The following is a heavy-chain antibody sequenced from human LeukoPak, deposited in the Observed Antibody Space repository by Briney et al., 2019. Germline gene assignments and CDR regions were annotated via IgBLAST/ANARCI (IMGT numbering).Heavy chain of an antibody. V-gene: IGHV3-23*01. CDR3: VRDRSQGGYTFGSAY. CDR2: ISRRGTRI. Sequence: GGSLRLSCAASGFTFSSYAMSWVRQAPGKGLEWVSYISRRGTRIYYAKSVKGRFTVSRDNAENSLHLQMNSLRAEDTAVYYCVRDRSQGGYTFGSAYWGQGALVIVSS. CDR1: GFTFSSYA. J-gene: IGHJ4*02. D-gene: IGHD5-18*01.